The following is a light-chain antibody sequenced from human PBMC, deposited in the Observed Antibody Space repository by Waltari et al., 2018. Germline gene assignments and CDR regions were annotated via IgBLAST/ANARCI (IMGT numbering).Light chain of an antibody. V-gene: IGLV2-8*01. CDR1: NSDIGTYNY. Sequence: QSALTQPPSASGSPGQSVTISCSGTNSDIGTYNYVSWFQQHPGRAPKRLIYEVNKRPSGVPDCVSGSKSDNRASRTVSGLQADDEAVYHCSSYAGSNTLVFGGGTRLTVL. CDR3: SSYAGSNTLV. J-gene: IGLJ2*01. CDR2: EVN.